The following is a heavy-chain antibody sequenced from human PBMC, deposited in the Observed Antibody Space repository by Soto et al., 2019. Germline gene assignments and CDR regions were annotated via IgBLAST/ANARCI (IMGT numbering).Heavy chain of an antibody. V-gene: IGHV1-69*01. CDR2: ILPIFGRT. CDR1: GAIFSSNA. Sequence: QVQLGQSGAEVKKPGSSVKVTCKASGAIFSSNAISWVRQAPGQGLEWMGGILPIFGRTNYAQKFQGRVTITADESTRTAYMELSSLKSEDTAVYYCATGGRGYSYAPRFYFEYWGQGTLVTVSS. D-gene: IGHD5-18*01. CDR3: ATGGRGYSYAPRFYFEY. J-gene: IGHJ4*02.